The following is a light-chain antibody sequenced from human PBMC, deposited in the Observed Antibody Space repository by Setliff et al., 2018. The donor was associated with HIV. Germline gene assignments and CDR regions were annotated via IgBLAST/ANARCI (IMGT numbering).Light chain of an antibody. CDR3: SSYTSSSTRV. CDR2: DVS. J-gene: IGLJ1*01. Sequence: QSVLTQPASVSGSPGQSITISCTGTSSDVGGYNYVSWYQQHPGKAPKLMIYDVSKRPSGVSNRCSGSKSGNTASLTISGLQAEDEADYYCSSYTSSSTRVFGTGTKVTV. V-gene: IGLV2-14*01. CDR1: SSDVGGYNY.